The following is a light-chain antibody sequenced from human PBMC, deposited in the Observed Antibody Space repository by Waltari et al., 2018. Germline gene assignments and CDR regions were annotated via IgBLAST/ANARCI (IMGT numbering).Light chain of an antibody. J-gene: IGLJ3*02. V-gene: IGLV1-44*01. CDR3: VAWDDSLNGV. CDR2: NNS. CDR1: SSNIGRNS. Sequence: SVLTQPPSASGTPGQRVTISCSGTSSNIGRNSVNWYQQVPGTAPKLLIYNNSQRPSGVPDRFSGSKSGTSASLDISGLQSEDEADYYCVAWDDSLNGVFGGGTKLTVL.